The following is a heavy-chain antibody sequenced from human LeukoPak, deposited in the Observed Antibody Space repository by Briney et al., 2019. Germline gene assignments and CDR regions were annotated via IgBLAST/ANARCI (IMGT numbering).Heavy chain of an antibody. CDR2: IYTSGST. V-gene: IGHV4-4*07. CDR1: GGSFSNYY. Sequence: SETLSLTCTVSGGSFSNYYWSWIRQPAGKGLEWIGRIYTSGSTNYNPSVKSRVTMSVDTSNNQFSLKLTSVTAADTAVYYCARQPPQYYSMDVWGQGTTVTDSS. CDR3: ARQPPQYYSMDV. D-gene: IGHD1-14*01. J-gene: IGHJ6*02.